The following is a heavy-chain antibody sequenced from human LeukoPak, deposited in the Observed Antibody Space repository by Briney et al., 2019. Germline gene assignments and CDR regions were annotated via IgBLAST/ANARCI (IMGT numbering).Heavy chain of an antibody. Sequence: ASVKFSCKASGYTFTSYGIGWVRQAPGQGLEWMGWISAYNGNTNYAQKLQGRVTMTTDTSTSTAYMELRSLRSDDTAVYYCARTRYYYDSSGYTLNWFDPWGQGTLVTVFS. CDR2: ISAYNGNT. CDR1: GYTFTSYG. V-gene: IGHV1-18*01. J-gene: IGHJ5*02. CDR3: ARTRYYYDSSGYTLNWFDP. D-gene: IGHD3-22*01.